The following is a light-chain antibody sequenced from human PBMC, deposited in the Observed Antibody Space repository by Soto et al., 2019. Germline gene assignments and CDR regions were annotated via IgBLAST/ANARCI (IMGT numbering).Light chain of an antibody. CDR2: GAS. CDR3: QQYGSSPHT. CDR1: QSVSSSY. V-gene: IGKV3-20*01. Sequence: EIVLTQSPGTLSLSPGERATLSCRASQSVSSSYLAWYQQKPGQAPRLLIYGASSRATGIPDRFSGSGFGQSSTLTISRLEPEDFAVYYCQQYGSSPHTFGQGTKLEIK. J-gene: IGKJ2*01.